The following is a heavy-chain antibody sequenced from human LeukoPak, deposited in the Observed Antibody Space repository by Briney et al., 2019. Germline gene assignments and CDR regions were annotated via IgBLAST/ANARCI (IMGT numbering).Heavy chain of an antibody. Sequence: PGRSLRLSCTASGFPFGAYAMSWVRQALGKGLEWLGFIRSKAYGGTTEYAASVKGRFTISRDDSKSIAYLQMNSLKTEDTAVYYCIRHNDILSGYYLFDYWGKGTLVTVSS. V-gene: IGHV3-49*04. CDR2: IRSKAYGGTT. J-gene: IGHJ4*02. D-gene: IGHD3-9*01. CDR1: GFPFGAYA. CDR3: IRHNDILSGYYLFDY.